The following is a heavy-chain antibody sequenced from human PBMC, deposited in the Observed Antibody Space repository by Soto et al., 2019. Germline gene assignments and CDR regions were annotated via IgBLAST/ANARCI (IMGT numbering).Heavy chain of an antibody. CDR2: IHYSGTT. CDR1: GGSMRNYF. CDR3: AAGEASSRNLAPYYLDF. Sequence: SETLSLTCTVSGGSMRNYFWTWIRQPPGKGLEWIGYIHYSGTTSFFPSYNPSLRSRVTISEDTSKNQFSLKLLSVTTADTAVYFCAAGEASSRNLAPYYLDFWGPGTLVTGS. D-gene: IGHD6-13*01. J-gene: IGHJ4*02. V-gene: IGHV4-59*01.